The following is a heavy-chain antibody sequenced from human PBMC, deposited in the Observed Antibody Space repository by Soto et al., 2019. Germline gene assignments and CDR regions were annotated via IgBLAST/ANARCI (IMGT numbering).Heavy chain of an antibody. D-gene: IGHD6-19*01. CDR3: ARVKSNGWYYFDN. Sequence: PGGSLRLSCAASGCTFSTYDMHWVRQVTGKGLEWVSAIRTAGDTYYPGSVKSRFTISRENAKNSLYLQMDSLRVEDTAVYYCARVKSNGWYYFDNWGQGTLVTVSS. J-gene: IGHJ4*02. CDR1: GCTFSTYD. CDR2: IRTAGDT. V-gene: IGHV3-13*01.